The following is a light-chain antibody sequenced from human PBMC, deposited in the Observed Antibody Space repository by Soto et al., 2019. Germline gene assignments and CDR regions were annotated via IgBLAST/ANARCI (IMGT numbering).Light chain of an antibody. Sequence: QSVLTQPPSVSGTPGQRVTISCSGSSSNIGSNSVNWYQQLPGTAPKLLIYSNNQRPSGVPDRFSGSKSGTSASLANSGLQYEDEADYYCAAWDDSLDGVVLGGGTKLTVL. CDR1: SSNIGSNS. J-gene: IGLJ2*01. CDR3: AAWDDSLDGVV. CDR2: SNN. V-gene: IGLV1-44*01.